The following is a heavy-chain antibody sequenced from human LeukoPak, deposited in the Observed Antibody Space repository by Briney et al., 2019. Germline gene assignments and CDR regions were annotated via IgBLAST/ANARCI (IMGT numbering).Heavy chain of an antibody. CDR1: GGSISSYY. J-gene: IGHJ4*02. CDR2: IYYSGST. CDR3: ARASTFPGDEYYFDY. D-gene: IGHD2/OR15-2a*01. Sequence: PSETLSLTCTVSGGSISSYYWSWIRQPPGKGLDWIGYIYYSGSTNYNPSLKSRVTISVDTSKNQFSLKLSSVTAADTAVYYCARASTFPGDEYYFDYWGQGTLVTVSS. V-gene: IGHV4-59*01.